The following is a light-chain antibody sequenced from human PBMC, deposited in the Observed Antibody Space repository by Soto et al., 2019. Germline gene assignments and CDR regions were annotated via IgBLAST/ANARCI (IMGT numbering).Light chain of an antibody. CDR1: DRIYSAY. J-gene: IGKJ5*01. CDR3: QQYGNSPIT. Sequence: GLKQSPGALSFSRGERATLSCRASDRIYSAYLGWYQQKPGQAPRLLIYGTSSRATGIPDRFSGSGSGTDFTLTISRLEPEDFAVYYCQQYGNSPITFGQGTRLEIK. V-gene: IGKV3-20*01. CDR2: GTS.